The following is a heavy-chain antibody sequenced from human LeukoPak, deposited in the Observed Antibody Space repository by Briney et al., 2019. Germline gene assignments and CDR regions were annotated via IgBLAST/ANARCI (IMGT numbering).Heavy chain of an antibody. V-gene: IGHV1-8*03. D-gene: IGHD4-17*01. CDR3: FLHGDYKGY. J-gene: IGHJ4*02. CDR1: GYTFTIYD. CDR2: MNPNSGNT. Sequence: ASVTVSCKASGYTFTIYDINWVRQATGQGLEWMGWMNPNSGNTGYAQKFQVRVTITRNTSISTAYMELRSKSSGDTAVVVCFLHGDYKGYWGQGTLVTVSS.